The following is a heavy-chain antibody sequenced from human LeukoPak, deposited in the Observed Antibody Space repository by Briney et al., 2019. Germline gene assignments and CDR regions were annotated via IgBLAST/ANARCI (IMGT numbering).Heavy chain of an antibody. CDR2: IKTKSDGGTT. Sequence: GGSLRLSCAASGFTFSDAWMSWVRQAPGMGLEWVGRIKTKSDGGTTDYAAHVKGRFSISRDDSKTTVYLQINSLKTEDTAVYYCTADMPASSRAADYWGQGTLVTVSS. D-gene: IGHD2-15*01. J-gene: IGHJ4*02. V-gene: IGHV3-15*01. CDR3: TADMPASSRAADY. CDR1: GFTFSDAW.